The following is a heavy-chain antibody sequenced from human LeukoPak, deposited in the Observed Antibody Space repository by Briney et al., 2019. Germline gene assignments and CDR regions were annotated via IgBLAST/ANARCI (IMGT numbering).Heavy chain of an antibody. CDR1: GLTFSNYW. D-gene: IGHD1-1*01. CDR2: IKSDGSST. Sequence: PGGSLRLSCAASGLTFSNYWMHWVRQAPGKGPVWVSRIKSDGSSTRFADSVQGRFTISRDNGKNTLYLQMNSLRAEDTAVYYCARGGETNNWYPGYFDHWGQGALVTVSS. V-gene: IGHV3-74*01. CDR3: ARGGETNNWYPGYFDH. J-gene: IGHJ4*02.